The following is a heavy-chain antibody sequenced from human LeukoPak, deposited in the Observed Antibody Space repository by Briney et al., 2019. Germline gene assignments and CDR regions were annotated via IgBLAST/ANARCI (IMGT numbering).Heavy chain of an antibody. D-gene: IGHD6-25*01. CDR3: ARDPRLGHDAFDI. CDR2: ISAYNGNT. Sequence: ASVKVSCKASGYTFTSYGICWVRQAPGQGLEWMGWISAYNGNTNYAQKLQGRVTMTTDTSTSTAYMELRSLRSDDTAVYYCARDPRLGHDAFDIWGQGTMVIVSS. J-gene: IGHJ3*02. CDR1: GYTFTSYG. V-gene: IGHV1-18*01.